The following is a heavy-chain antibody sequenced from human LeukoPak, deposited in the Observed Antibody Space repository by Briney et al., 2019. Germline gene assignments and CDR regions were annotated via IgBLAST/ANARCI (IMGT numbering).Heavy chain of an antibody. Sequence: GGSLRLSCAASGFTFSSYGMHWVRQAPGKGLEWVAVISYDGSNKYYADSVKGRFTISRDNSKNTLYLQMNSLRDEDTAVYYCTRDSSTRGDYWGQGTLVTVSS. CDR2: ISYDGSNK. D-gene: IGHD2-2*01. V-gene: IGHV3-30*03. J-gene: IGHJ4*02. CDR1: GFTFSSYG. CDR3: TRDSSTRGDY.